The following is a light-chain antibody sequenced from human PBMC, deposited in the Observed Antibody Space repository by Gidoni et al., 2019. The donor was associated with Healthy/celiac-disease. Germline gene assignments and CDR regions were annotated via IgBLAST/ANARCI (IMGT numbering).Light chain of an antibody. J-gene: IGLJ2*01. CDR2: QDS. CDR1: KLGDKY. CDR3: QAWDSSSVV. V-gene: IGLV3-1*01. Sequence: YELTQPPSVSVSPGQTASITCSGDKLGDKYACWYQQKPGQSPVLVIYQDSKRPSGIPERFSGSNSGNTATLTIGGTQAMDEADYYCQAWDSSSVVFGGGTKLTVL.